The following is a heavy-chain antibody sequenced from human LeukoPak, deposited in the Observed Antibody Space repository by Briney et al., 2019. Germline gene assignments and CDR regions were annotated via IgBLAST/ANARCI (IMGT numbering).Heavy chain of an antibody. CDR1: GFTFFTYG. Sequence: GGSLRLSCAASGFTFFTYGMHWVRQAPGKGLEWVAIMSSDGNTEYYADSVKGRFTISRDNSRNTLYLQMNSLRVEDTAVYYCARDLRKGCYFDYWGQGTLVTVSS. J-gene: IGHJ4*02. D-gene: IGHD3-9*01. V-gene: IGHV3-33*01. CDR2: MSSDGNTE. CDR3: ARDLRKGCYFDY.